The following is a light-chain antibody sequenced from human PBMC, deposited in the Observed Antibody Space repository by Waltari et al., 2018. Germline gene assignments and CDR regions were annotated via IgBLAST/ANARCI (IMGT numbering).Light chain of an antibody. Sequence: DIQMTQSPSSVSASVGDRVTITCRASQGINNWLAWSQQKPGTAPKLLIYAASSLQSVVPSRFSGSGAGTDFTLSISSLQPEDFATYYCQQANSVSITFGQGTRLEI. CDR2: AAS. V-gene: IGKV1-12*01. J-gene: IGKJ5*01. CDR3: QQANSVSIT. CDR1: QGINNW.